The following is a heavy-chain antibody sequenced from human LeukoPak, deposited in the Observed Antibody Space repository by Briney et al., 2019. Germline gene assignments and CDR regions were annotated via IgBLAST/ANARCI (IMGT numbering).Heavy chain of an antibody. J-gene: IGHJ2*01. CDR1: GDSITSSDHY. V-gene: IGHV4-39*01. CDR3: ARHLYYSASAFWYIDL. Sequence: SETLSLTCTLSGDSITSSDHYWVWIRQSPGEGLEWIGSVSHSGNTYYKLSLKIRVTVSLDTSTNEFSLILTSVTAADTAEYYCARHLYYSASAFWYIDLWGRGTLVIVSP. CDR2: VSHSGNT. D-gene: IGHD3-10*01.